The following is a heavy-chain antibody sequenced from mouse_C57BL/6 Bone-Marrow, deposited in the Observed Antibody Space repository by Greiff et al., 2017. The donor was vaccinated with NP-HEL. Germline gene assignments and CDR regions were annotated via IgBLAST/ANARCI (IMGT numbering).Heavy chain of an antibody. CDR2: ISDGGSYT. CDR3: ARAGSSYRYFDV. Sequence: EVQLMESGGGLVKPGGSLKLSCAASGFTFSSYAMSWVRQTPEQRLEWVATISDGGSYTYYPDNVKGRFTISRDNAKNNLYLQMSHLKSEDTAMYYGARAGSSYRYFDVWGTGTTVTVSS. V-gene: IGHV5-4*01. J-gene: IGHJ1*03. CDR1: GFTFSSYA. D-gene: IGHD1-1*01.